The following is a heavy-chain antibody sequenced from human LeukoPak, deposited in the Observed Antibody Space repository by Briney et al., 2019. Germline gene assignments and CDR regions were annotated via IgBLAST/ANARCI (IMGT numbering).Heavy chain of an antibody. CDR3: AKEPPTGNYGDSYFDY. CDR1: GFTVSSNY. CDR2: IYSGGST. D-gene: IGHD4-17*01. Sequence: GGSLRLSCAASGFTVSSNYMSWVRQAPGKGLEWVSVIYSGGSTYYADSVKGRFTISRDNSKNTLYLQMNSLRAEDTAVYYCAKEPPTGNYGDSYFDYWGQGTLVTVSS. V-gene: IGHV3-66*01. J-gene: IGHJ4*02.